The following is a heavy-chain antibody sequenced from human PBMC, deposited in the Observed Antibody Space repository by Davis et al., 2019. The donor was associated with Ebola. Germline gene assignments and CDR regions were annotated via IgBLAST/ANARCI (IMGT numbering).Heavy chain of an antibody. Sequence: SETLSLTCAVYGGSFSGYYWSWVRQPPGKGLEWIGEIHHLGSANYKPSLTSRLTISLDKSKNQISLRLTSVTVADTAVYYCARGDYGMDVWGQGTTVSV. CDR3: ARGDYGMDV. V-gene: IGHV4-34*01. D-gene: IGHD4/OR15-4a*01. J-gene: IGHJ6*02. CDR2: IHHLGSA. CDR1: GGSFSGYY.